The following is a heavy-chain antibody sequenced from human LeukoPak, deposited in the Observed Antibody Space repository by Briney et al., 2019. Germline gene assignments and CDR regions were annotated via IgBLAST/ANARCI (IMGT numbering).Heavy chain of an antibody. D-gene: IGHD3-10*01. CDR2: ISSSSSYI. CDR3: ARAGGLDRGGAFDI. J-gene: IGHJ3*02. Sequence: GGSLRLSCAASGFTFSSYSMNWVRQAPGKGLEWVSSISSSSSYIYYADSVKGRFTISRDNAKNSLYLQMNSPRAEDTAVYYCARAGGLDRGGAFDIWGQGTMVTDSS. V-gene: IGHV3-21*01. CDR1: GFTFSSYS.